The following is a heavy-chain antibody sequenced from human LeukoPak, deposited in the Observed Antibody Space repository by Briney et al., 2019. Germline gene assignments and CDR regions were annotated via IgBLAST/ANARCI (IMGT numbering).Heavy chain of an antibody. J-gene: IGHJ4*02. CDR1: GFTFSSYG. Sequence: GGSLRLSCAASGFTFSSYGMHWVRQAPGKGLEWVAVISYDGSNKYYADSVKGRFTISRDNSKNTLYLQMNSLRAEDTAVYYCAKASGYYYGSGSYSPDYWGQGTLVTVSS. V-gene: IGHV3-30*18. D-gene: IGHD3-10*01. CDR2: ISYDGSNK. CDR3: AKASGYYYGSGSYSPDY.